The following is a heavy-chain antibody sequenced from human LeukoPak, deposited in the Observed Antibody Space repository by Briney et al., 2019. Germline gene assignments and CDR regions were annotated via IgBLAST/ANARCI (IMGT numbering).Heavy chain of an antibody. J-gene: IGHJ2*01. Sequence: GGSLRLSCAASGFTFSSYEMNWVRQAPGKGLEWVSYISSSGSTIYYADSVKGRFTISRDNAKNSLYLQMNSLRAEDTAVYYCARNYGDYWYFDLWGRGTLSLSPQ. CDR1: GFTFSSYE. CDR3: ARNYGDYWYFDL. CDR2: ISSSGSTI. D-gene: IGHD4-17*01. V-gene: IGHV3-48*03.